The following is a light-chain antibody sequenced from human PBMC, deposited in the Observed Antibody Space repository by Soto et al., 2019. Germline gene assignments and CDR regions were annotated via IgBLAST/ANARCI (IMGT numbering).Light chain of an antibody. CDR2: EVT. Sequence: QSALTQPASVSGSPGQSITISCTGTSSDVGSYNFVSWNQQCPGRAPKLMIFEVTKRPSGVSNRFSGSKSGNTASLTISGLQAEDEADYYCCSYAGGSTPVVFGGGTQLTVL. J-gene: IGLJ2*01. V-gene: IGLV2-23*02. CDR3: CSYAGGSTPVV. CDR1: SSDVGSYNF.